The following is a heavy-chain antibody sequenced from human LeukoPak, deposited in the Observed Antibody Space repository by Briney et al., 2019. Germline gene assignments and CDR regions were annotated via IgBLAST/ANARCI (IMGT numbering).Heavy chain of an antibody. Sequence: SETLSLTCTVSGGSISNYYWSWIRQPPGKGLEWIGYIHYSGSTNNNPSLKSRVTISVDTSKNQFSLKLTSVTAADAAVYYCARNYDFWSGYLDYWGQGTLVTVSS. CDR2: IHYSGST. J-gene: IGHJ4*02. V-gene: IGHV4-59*01. CDR3: ARNYDFWSGYLDY. D-gene: IGHD3-3*01. CDR1: GGSISNYY.